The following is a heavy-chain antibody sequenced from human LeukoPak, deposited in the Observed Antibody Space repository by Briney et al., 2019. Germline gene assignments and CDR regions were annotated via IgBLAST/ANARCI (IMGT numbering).Heavy chain of an antibody. CDR2: ISGSGGST. J-gene: IGHJ1*01. CDR3: AKDSDYDILTGYYPPPDYFQH. V-gene: IGHV3-23*01. D-gene: IGHD3-9*01. CDR1: GFTFSSYA. Sequence: GGSLRLSCAASGFTFSSYAMSWVRQAPGKGLEWVSAISGSGGSTYYADSVKGRFTISRDNSKNTLYLQMNSLRAEDTAVYYCAKDSDYDILTGYYPPPDYFQHWGQGTLVTVSS.